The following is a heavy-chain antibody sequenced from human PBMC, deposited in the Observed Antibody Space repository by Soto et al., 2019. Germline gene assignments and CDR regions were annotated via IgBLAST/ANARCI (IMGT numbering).Heavy chain of an antibody. CDR1: GYTFTSYY. Sequence: QVQLVQSGAEVKKPGASVKVSCKASGYTFTSYYIHWVRQAPGQGLEWMGIINPGGGRTTYAQKLQGRVTMTRDTSTSTVYMEVSSLRSEDTAVYYCGRTHDSDDHFDSWGQGTLVTVSS. J-gene: IGHJ4*02. D-gene: IGHD4-17*01. CDR2: INPGGGRT. V-gene: IGHV1-46*03. CDR3: GRTHDSDDHFDS.